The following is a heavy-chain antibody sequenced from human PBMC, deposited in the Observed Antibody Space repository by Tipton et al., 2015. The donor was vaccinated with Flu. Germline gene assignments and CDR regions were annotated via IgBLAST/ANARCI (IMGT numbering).Heavy chain of an antibody. J-gene: IGHJ1*01. Sequence: LRLSCTVSGGSISSSSHYWGWIRQPPGKGLEWIGNIYHSGGTYYNPSLKGRVTISEDTSKNQFSLKLTSVTAADTAVYYCAGLRREERYYDTRGLLDWGQGTLVAVSS. CDR3: AGLRREERYYDTRGLLD. CDR1: GGSISSSSHY. D-gene: IGHD3-22*01. CDR2: IYHSGGT. V-gene: IGHV4-39*07.